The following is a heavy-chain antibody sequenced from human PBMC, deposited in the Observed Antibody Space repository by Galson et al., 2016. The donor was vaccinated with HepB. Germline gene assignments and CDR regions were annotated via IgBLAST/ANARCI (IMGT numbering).Heavy chain of an antibody. CDR3: ASQWFGEISDYFDY. CDR2: IYSGGST. Sequence: SLRLSCAVSGFTVSISYMAWVRQAPGKGLEWVSTIYSGGSTYYADSVKGRFTISRHNSKNTLCLQMNSLRPDDTAVYYCASQWFGEISDYFDYWGQGTLVTVSS. D-gene: IGHD3-10*01. CDR1: GFTVSISY. J-gene: IGHJ4*02. V-gene: IGHV3-53*04.